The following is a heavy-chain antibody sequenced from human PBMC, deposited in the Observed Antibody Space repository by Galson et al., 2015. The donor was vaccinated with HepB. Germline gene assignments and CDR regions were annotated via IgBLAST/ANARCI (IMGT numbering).Heavy chain of an antibody. CDR2: ISGSGDDT. J-gene: IGHJ6*02. CDR1: GFTSRSHA. V-gene: IGHV3-23*01. Sequence: SLRLSCAASGFTSRSHAMSWVRQAPGKGLEWVSSISGSGDDTYNADSVKGRFTISSDNSKNTVFLQMNSLRAEDSALYYCVKDWEGSTCPCMDVWGQGTTVTVSS. CDR3: VKDWEGSTCPCMDV. D-gene: IGHD1-26*01.